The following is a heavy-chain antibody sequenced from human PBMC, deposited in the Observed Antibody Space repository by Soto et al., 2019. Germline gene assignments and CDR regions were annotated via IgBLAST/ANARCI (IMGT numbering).Heavy chain of an antibody. J-gene: IGHJ5*02. CDR1: GGSISSYY. CDR3: ARGNLRFLEWSLGP. Sequence: PSENLSLTCTVSGGSISSYYWSWIRQPPGKGLEWIGYIYYSGSTNYNPSLKSRVTISVDTSKNQFSLKLSSVTAADTAVYYCARGNLRFLEWSLGPWGQGTLVTVSS. D-gene: IGHD3-3*01. CDR2: IYYSGST. V-gene: IGHV4-59*01.